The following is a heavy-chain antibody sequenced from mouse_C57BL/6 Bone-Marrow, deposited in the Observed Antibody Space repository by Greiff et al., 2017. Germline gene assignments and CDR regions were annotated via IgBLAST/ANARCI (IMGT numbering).Heavy chain of an antibody. D-gene: IGHD1-1*01. Sequence: QVTLKAPGPGILQPSPTLSLTCSSSGSSLSTFGMGVGWIRQPSGKGLEWLAHTSWDDDTYYNPALKSRLSISKETSKNQVFLKYTNVDTADTATYYCAHMVIATLVSNWYFDVWGTGTTVTVSS. J-gene: IGHJ1*03. V-gene: IGHV8-8*01. CDR1: GSSLSTFGMG. CDR3: AHMVIATLVSNWYFDV. CDR2: TSWDDDT.